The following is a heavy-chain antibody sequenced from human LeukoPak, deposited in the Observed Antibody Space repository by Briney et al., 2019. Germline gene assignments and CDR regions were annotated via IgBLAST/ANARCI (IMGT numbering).Heavy chain of an antibody. V-gene: IGHV3-23*01. CDR1: GFTFSSFA. J-gene: IGHJ4*02. D-gene: IGHD6-13*01. CDR3: AKHTGYSGSWYDY. Sequence: GGSLRLSCAASGFTFSSFAMSWVRQAPGKGREWGSTISGSGGSTYYADSVKGRFTISRDNSKNTLHLQMNSLRDEDTDVYYCAKHTGYSGSWYDYWGQGTLVTVSS. CDR2: ISGSGGST.